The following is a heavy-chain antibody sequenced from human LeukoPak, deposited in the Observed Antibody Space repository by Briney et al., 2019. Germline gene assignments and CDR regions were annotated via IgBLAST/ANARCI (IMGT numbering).Heavy chain of an antibody. V-gene: IGHV1-2*02. CDR1: GYTFTGYY. Sequence: ASVKVSCKAPGYTFTGYYIHWVRQAPGKGLEWMACINPNSGDTFYAQNFQARVTMTRDTSMSTAHMELSRLRSDDTAVYYCANGGDGYNRRFDYWGQGTLVTVSS. D-gene: IGHD5-24*01. CDR2: INPNSGDT. J-gene: IGHJ4*02. CDR3: ANGGDGYNRRFDY.